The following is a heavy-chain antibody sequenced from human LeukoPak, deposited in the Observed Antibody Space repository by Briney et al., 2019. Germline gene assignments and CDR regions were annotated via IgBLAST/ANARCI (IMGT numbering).Heavy chain of an antibody. CDR3: ARVMPYGDPYYYYGMDV. J-gene: IGHJ6*02. CDR1: GYTFTSYA. Sequence: GASVKVSCKASGYTFTSYAMHWVRQAPGQRLEWMGWINAGNGNTKYSQKFQGRVTITRDTSASTAYMELSSLRSEDTAVYYCARVMPYGDPYYYYGMDVWGQGTTVTVSS. CDR2: INAGNGNT. D-gene: IGHD4-17*01. V-gene: IGHV1-3*01.